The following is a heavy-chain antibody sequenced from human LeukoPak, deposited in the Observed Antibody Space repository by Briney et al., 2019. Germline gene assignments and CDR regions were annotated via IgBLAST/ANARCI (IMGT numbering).Heavy chain of an antibody. J-gene: IGHJ4*02. CDR1: GGSITSGGLY. V-gene: IGHV4-31*03. D-gene: IGHD4-23*01. CDR2: IYFDGST. CDR3: ARGSTVVTTAFFDY. Sequence: PSQTLSLTCTVSGGSITSGGLYWTWIRQHPGKGLEWIGYIYFDGSTFYNSALTSRVTISVDRSKTQFSLRLSSVTAADTAVYYCARGSTVVTTAFFDYWGQGTLVTVSS.